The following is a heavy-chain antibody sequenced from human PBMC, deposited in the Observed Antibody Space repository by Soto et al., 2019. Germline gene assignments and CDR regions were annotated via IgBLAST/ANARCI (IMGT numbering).Heavy chain of an antibody. J-gene: IGHJ4*02. CDR3: ATVYGTDYGLDY. V-gene: IGHV4-59*01. CDR1: GAPMNRYY. D-gene: IGHD4-17*01. Sequence: KPSETLSLTCTVSGAPMNRYYWSWIRQPPGKALEWIGYIFNSETSRYNPSLRSRIAMSVDRSKNQFSLTMTSLTAADTAVYFCATVYGTDYGLDYWGQGPLVTVS. CDR2: IFNSETS.